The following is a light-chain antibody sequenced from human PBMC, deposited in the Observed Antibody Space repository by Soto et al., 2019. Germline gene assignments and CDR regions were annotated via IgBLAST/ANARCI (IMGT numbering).Light chain of an antibody. V-gene: IGKV3-15*01. CDR2: AAA. Sequence: EIVMTQSPATLSVTPGERATLSCRASQSVSSNLAWFQQKPGQAPRLLIYAAATRATGISARFSGSGSGTEFTLDISSLQSGDIAIYYCQQYHSWPPNVTFGQGTRLE. CDR3: QQYHSWPPNVT. CDR1: QSVSSN. J-gene: IGKJ5*01.